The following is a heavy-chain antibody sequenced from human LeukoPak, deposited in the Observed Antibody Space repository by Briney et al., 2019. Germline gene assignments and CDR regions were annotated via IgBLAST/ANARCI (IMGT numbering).Heavy chain of an antibody. J-gene: IGHJ4*02. V-gene: IGHV1-2*02. CDR3: AREGLGGYAAVDY. CDR1: GYTFTGYY. D-gene: IGHD3-16*01. Sequence: GAPVKVSCKASGYTFTGYYMHWVRQAPGQGLEWMGWINPNSGGTNYAQKFQGRVTMTRDTSISTAYMELSRLRSDDTAVYYCAREGLGGYAAVDYWGQGTLVTVSS. CDR2: INPNSGGT.